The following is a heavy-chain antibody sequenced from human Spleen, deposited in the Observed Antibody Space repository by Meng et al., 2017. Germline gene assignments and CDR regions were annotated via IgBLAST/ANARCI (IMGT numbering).Heavy chain of an antibody. CDR1: GGSISSYY. CDR3: ARVDSSGWRPIDY. J-gene: IGHJ4*02. D-gene: IGHD6-19*01. Sequence: SETLSLTCTVSGGSISSYYWSWIRQPPGKGLEWIGYIYYSGTTNYNPSLKSRVAISVDTSKNQFSLKLTSVTAADTAVYYCARVDSSGWRPIDYWGQGTLVTVSS. CDR2: IYYSGTT. V-gene: IGHV4-59*01.